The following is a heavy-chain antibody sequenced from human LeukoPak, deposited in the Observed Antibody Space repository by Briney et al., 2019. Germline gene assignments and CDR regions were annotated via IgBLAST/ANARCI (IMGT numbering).Heavy chain of an antibody. CDR1: GGTFSSYA. J-gene: IGHJ1*01. D-gene: IGHD3-22*01. CDR3: ARSPTGGYYYDSSGYYYWHFQH. CDR2: IIPIFGTA. V-gene: IGHV1-69*13. Sequence: ASVKVSCKASGGTFSSYAISWVRQAPGQGLEWMGGIIPIFGTANYAQKFQGRVTITADESTSTAYMELSSLRSEDTAVSYCARSPTGGYYYDSSGYYYWHFQHWGQGTLVTVSS.